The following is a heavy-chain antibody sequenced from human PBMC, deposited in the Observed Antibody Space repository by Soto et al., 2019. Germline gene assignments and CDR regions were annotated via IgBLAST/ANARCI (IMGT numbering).Heavy chain of an antibody. Sequence: VGSLRLSGAASGFTFSSYGMHWVRQAPGKGLEWVAVISYDGSNKYYADSVKGRFTISRDNSKNTLYLQMNSLRAEDTAVYYCAKDRSLVRGPMPYWGQGTLVTVSS. CDR1: GFTFSSYG. CDR3: AKDRSLVRGPMPY. D-gene: IGHD3-10*01. CDR2: ISYDGSNK. V-gene: IGHV3-30*18. J-gene: IGHJ4*02.